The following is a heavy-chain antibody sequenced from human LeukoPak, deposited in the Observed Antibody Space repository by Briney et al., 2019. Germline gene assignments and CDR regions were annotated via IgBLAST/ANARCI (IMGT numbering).Heavy chain of an antibody. Sequence: PSETLSLTCTVSGGSISSSSYYWGWIRQPPGKGLEWIGSIYYSGSTYYNPSLKSRVTISVDTSKNQFSLKLSSVTAADTAVYYCARDQIAAAGQPRWDPSPYYFDYWGQGTLVTVSS. J-gene: IGHJ4*02. V-gene: IGHV4-39*02. CDR3: ARDQIAAAGQPRWDPSPYYFDY. CDR1: GGSISSSSYY. CDR2: IYYSGST. D-gene: IGHD6-13*01.